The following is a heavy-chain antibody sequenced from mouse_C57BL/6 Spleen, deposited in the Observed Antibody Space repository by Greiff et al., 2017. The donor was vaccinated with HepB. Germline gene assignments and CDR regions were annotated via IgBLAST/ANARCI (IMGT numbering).Heavy chain of an antibody. CDR2: FYPGSGSI. V-gene: IGHV1-62-2*01. Sequence: VQGVESGAELVKPGASVKLSCKASGYTFTEYTIHWVKQRSGQGLEWIGWFYPGSGSIKYNEKFKDKATLTADKSSSTVYMELSRLTSEDSAVYFCARHEAYYGSSYGRWFAYWGQGTLVTVSA. J-gene: IGHJ3*01. CDR3: ARHEAYYGSSYGRWFAY. D-gene: IGHD1-1*01. CDR1: GYTFTEYT.